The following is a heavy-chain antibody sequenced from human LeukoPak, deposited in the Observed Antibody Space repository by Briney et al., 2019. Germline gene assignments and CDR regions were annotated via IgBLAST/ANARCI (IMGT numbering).Heavy chain of an antibody. CDR1: GGSFSGYY. D-gene: IGHD2-15*01. CDR3: ARDPVVPATSMQFDWYFDL. Sequence: SETLSLTCAVYGGSFSGYYWSWIRQPPGKGLEWIGEINHSGSTNYNPSLKSRVTISVDTSKNQFSLKLSSVTAADTAVYYCARDPVVPATSMQFDWYFDLWGRGTLVTVSS. CDR2: INHSGST. J-gene: IGHJ2*01. V-gene: IGHV4-34*01.